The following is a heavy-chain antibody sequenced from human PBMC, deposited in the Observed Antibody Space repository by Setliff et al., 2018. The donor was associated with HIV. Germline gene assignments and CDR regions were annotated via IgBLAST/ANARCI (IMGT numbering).Heavy chain of an antibody. CDR1: GYTFTSYY. V-gene: IGHV1-46*01. CDR3: ARDNTAFDI. D-gene: IGHD2-2*02. CDR2: VYPSDGST. J-gene: IGHJ3*02. Sequence: AASVKVSCKASGYTFTSYYMHWVRQAPGQGLEWMGMVYPSDGSTSYAQKFQGRVTMTRDTSTSTIYMELNSLTSEDTAVYYCARDNTAFDIWGQGAMVTVSS.